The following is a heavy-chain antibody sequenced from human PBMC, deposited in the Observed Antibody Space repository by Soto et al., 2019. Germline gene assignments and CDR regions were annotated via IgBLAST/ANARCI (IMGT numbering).Heavy chain of an antibody. CDR2: ISYSGNT. CDR3: ARDLSAYSGYAV. D-gene: IGHD5-12*01. J-gene: IGHJ6*02. Sequence: QVQLQESGPGLVKPSQTLSLTCTVSGGSTSSGAYFWNWIRQHPGKGLEWIGCISYSGNTYYNPSPKSRINISVDTSKSRFSLRLSSVTAADTAVYYCARDLSAYSGYAVWGHGTTVTVSS. CDR1: GGSTSSGAYF. V-gene: IGHV4-31*03.